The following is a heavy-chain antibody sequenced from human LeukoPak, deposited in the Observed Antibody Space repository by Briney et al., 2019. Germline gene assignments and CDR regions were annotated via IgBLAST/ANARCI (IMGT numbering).Heavy chain of an antibody. J-gene: IGHJ3*02. V-gene: IGHV3-23*01. CDR3: AKGISRGDIVVVPALDAFDI. Sequence: GGFLRLSCAASGFTFSSYAMSWVRQAPGKGLEWVSAISGSGGSTYYADSVKGRFTISRDNSKNTLYLQMNSLRAEDTAVYYCAKGISRGDIVVVPALDAFDIWGQGTMVTVSS. D-gene: IGHD2-2*01. CDR1: GFTFSSYA. CDR2: ISGSGGST.